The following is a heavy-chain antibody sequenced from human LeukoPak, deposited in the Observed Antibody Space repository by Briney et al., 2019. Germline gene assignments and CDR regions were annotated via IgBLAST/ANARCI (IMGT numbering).Heavy chain of an antibody. D-gene: IGHD6-6*01. V-gene: IGHV3-30-3*01. CDR1: RFTLSSYA. CDR2: ISYDGSNK. J-gene: IGHJ4*02. CDR3: AREIAADRGFDS. Sequence: GGSLRLSCAASRFTLSSYAMHWVRQAPGKGLEWVAVISYDGSNKYYADSVKGRFTISRDNSKNTLYLQMNSLRAEDTAVYYCAREIAADRGFDSWGQGTLVTVSS.